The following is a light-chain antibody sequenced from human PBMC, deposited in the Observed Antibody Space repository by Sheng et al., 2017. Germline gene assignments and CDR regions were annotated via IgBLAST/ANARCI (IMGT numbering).Light chain of an antibody. CDR3: QQYNTALRA. CDR2: GAS. V-gene: IGKV1-27*01. Sequence: DIQMTQSPSSLSASVGDRVTITCRASQGISNYLAWYQQKPGKVPKLLIYGASTFASGVPSRXSGSGSGTDFTLTISSLQSEDVASYYCQQYNTALRAFGPGTKVNIK. CDR1: QGISNY. J-gene: IGKJ3*01.